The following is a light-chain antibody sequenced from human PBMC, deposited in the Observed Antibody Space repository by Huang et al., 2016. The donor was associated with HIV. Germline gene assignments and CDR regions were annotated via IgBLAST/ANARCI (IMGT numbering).Light chain of an antibody. CDR2: GAS. J-gene: IGKJ1*01. CDR3: QQFHNWPRT. V-gene: IGKV3D-15*01. CDR1: ETIGTR. Sequence: EILLTQFPATLSVSPGEGATLSCRANETIGTRLAWFVQTLGQAPRLLIYGASTRATGIPARFSGSGSGTDFTLTISSLQSEDFAVYFCQQFHNWPRTFGPGTKVEIK.